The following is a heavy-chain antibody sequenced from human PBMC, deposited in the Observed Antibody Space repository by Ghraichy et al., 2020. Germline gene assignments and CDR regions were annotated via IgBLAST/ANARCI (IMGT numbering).Heavy chain of an antibody. CDR1: GFTFDDYA. J-gene: IGHJ4*02. D-gene: IGHD6-19*01. CDR2: ISWNSGSI. Sequence: GGSLRLSCAASGFTFDDYAMHWVRQAPGKGLEWVSGISWNSGSIGYADSVKGRFTISRDNAKNSLYLQMNSLRAEDTALYYCAKDVRGYSSGWLTDYWGQGTLVTVSS. V-gene: IGHV3-9*01. CDR3: AKDVRGYSSGWLTDY.